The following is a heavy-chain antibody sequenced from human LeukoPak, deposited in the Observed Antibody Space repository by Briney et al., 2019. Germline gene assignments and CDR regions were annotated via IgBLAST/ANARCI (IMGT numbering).Heavy chain of an antibody. V-gene: IGHV4-59*06. CDR1: GGSISSYY. CDR3: ARATGN. Sequence: SETLSLTCTVSGGSISSYYWSWIRQRPGKGLEWIGYIYYSGSTYYNPSLKSRVTISVDTSKNQFSLKLSSVTAADTAVCYCARATGNWGQGTLVTVSS. CDR2: IYYSGST. D-gene: IGHD1-14*01. J-gene: IGHJ4*02.